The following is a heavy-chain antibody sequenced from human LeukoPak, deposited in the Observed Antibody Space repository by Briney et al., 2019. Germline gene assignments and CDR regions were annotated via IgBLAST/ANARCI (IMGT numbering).Heavy chain of an antibody. Sequence: SETLSLTCAVYGGSFSGYYWSWIRQPPGKGLEWIGEINHSGSTNYNPSLKSRVTISVDTSKNQFSLKLSSVTAADTAVYYCARPTGTMAIFDYWGQGTLVTVSS. CDR1: GGSFSGYY. J-gene: IGHJ4*02. CDR3: ARPTGTMAIFDY. CDR2: INHSGST. V-gene: IGHV4-34*01. D-gene: IGHD1-7*01.